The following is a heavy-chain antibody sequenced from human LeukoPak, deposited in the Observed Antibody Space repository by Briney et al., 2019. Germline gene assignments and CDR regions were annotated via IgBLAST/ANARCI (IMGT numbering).Heavy chain of an antibody. J-gene: IGHJ4*02. CDR1: GFTVSSKC. D-gene: IGHD3/OR15-3a*01. V-gene: IGHV3-66*02. CDR3: ARASWYGRWDC. Sequence: SGGSLRLSCAASGFTVSSKCMSWIRQAPGKGLEWVSVIYSGGTRYYADSVKGRFTISRDNSKNTVYLQMNSLRVEDTAIYYCARASWYGRWDCWGQGTLVTVSS. CDR2: IYSGGTR.